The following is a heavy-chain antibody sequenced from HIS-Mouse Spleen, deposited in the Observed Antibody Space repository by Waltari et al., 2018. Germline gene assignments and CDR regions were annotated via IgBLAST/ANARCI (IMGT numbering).Heavy chain of an antibody. J-gene: IGHJ5*02. V-gene: IGHV4-39*07. CDR2: IYYSGST. Sequence: QLQLQESGPGLVKPSETLSLTCTVSGCSISSSSYFWGWIRQPPGKGLEWIGGIYYSGSTYYNPSLKSRVTISVDTSKNQFSLKLSSVTAADTAVYYCARDYGDNWFDPWGQGTLVTVSS. CDR1: GCSISSSSYF. CDR3: ARDYGDNWFDP. D-gene: IGHD4-17*01.